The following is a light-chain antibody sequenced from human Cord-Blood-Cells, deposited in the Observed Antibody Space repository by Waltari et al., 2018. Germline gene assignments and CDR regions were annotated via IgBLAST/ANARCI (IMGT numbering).Light chain of an antibody. J-gene: IGLJ3*02. CDR2: SNS. V-gene: IGLV1-44*01. CDR3: AAWDDSLNGWV. Sequence: QSVLTQPPSASGTPGQRVTISCSGSSSNIGSNTVNWYQQLPGTAPKLLIYSNSPRPSGCPGRFSGSKSGTSASLAISGLQSEDEADYYCAAWDDSLNGWVFGGGTKLTVL. CDR1: SSNIGSNT.